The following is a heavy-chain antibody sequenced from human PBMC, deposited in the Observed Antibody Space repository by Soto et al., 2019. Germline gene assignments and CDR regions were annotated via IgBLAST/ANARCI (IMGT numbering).Heavy chain of an antibody. CDR2: ISGSGGST. J-gene: IGHJ1*01. CDR1: GFTFSSYA. Sequence: GGSLRLSCAASGFTFSSYAMSWVRQAPGKGLEWVSAISGSGGSTYYADSVKGRFTISRDNSKNTLYLQMNSLRAEDTAVYYCAKGPGLVNGYNPPAEYFQHWGQGTLVTVSS. CDR3: AKGPGLVNGYNPPAEYFQH. D-gene: IGHD3-9*01. V-gene: IGHV3-23*01.